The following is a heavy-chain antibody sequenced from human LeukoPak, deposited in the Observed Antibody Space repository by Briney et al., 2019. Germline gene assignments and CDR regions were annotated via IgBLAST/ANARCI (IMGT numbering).Heavy chain of an antibody. CDR2: IYYSGST. Sequence: PSETLSPTCTVSGGSTSSSSYYWGWIRQPPGKGLEWIGSIYYSGSTYYNPSLKSRVTISVDTSKNQFSLKLSSVTAADTAVYYCARRTREKRGYSYGYGAFDIWGQGAMVTVSS. CDR1: GGSTSSSSYY. V-gene: IGHV4-39*01. J-gene: IGHJ3*02. CDR3: ARRTREKRGYSYGYGAFDI. D-gene: IGHD5-18*01.